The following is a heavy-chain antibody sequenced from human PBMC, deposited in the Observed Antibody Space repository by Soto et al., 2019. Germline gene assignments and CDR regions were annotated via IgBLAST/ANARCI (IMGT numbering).Heavy chain of an antibody. J-gene: IGHJ4*02. CDR3: ANGPLDF. Sequence: GGSLRLSCAASGFTFTDYYMSWIRQAPGKGLEWVSYIGDTGTKKYYTDSVKGRFTISRDNARNTLYLQMNSLQAEDTAIYFCANGPLDFWGQGTLVTVSS. V-gene: IGHV3-11*01. CDR2: IGDTGTKK. CDR1: GFTFTDYY.